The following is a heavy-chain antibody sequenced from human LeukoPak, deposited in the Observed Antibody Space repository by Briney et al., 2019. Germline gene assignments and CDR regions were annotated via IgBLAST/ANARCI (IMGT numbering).Heavy chain of an antibody. J-gene: IGHJ4*02. CDR2: ISGSGGST. CDR1: GFTFSSYA. V-gene: IGHV3-23*01. CDR3: AKVSQDREFDY. Sequence: GGSLRLSCAASGFTFSSYAMSRVRQAPGKGLEWVSAISGSGGSTYYADSVKGRFTISRDNTKNTLYLQMNSLRAEDTAVYYCAKVSQDREFDYWGQGTLVTGSS.